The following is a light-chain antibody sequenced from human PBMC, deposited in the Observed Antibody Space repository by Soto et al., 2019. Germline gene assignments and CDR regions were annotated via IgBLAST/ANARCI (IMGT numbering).Light chain of an antibody. V-gene: IGKV3-15*01. J-gene: IGKJ1*01. Sequence: EIVMTQSPATLSVSPGEGATLACRASQSVASNLAWYQQKPGQAPRLLIFGASTRATGIPARFSGSGSGTDFTLTISSLPSEDFAVYYCQQYDDWPPWTFGHGTKVEI. CDR2: GAS. CDR3: QQYDDWPPWT. CDR1: QSVASN.